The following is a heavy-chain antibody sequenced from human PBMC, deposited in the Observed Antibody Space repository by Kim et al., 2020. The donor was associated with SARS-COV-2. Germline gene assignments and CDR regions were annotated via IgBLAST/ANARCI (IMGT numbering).Heavy chain of an antibody. CDR3: AKDRRRGTVTHQFDY. Sequence: GGSLRLSCAASGFTFSSYGMHWVRQAPGKGLEWVAVISYDGSNKYYADSVKGRFTISRDNSKNTLYLQMNSLRAEDTAVYYCAKDRRRGTVTHQFDYWGQGALVTVSS. D-gene: IGHD4-17*01. J-gene: IGHJ4*02. CDR1: GFTFSSYG. CDR2: ISYDGSNK. V-gene: IGHV3-30*18.